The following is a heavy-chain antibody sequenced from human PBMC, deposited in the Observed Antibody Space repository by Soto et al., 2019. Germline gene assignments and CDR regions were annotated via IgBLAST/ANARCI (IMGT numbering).Heavy chain of an antibody. D-gene: IGHD2-15*01. CDR2: ISGSGGGT. V-gene: IGHV3-23*01. J-gene: IGHJ2*01. CDR3: AKDRGLGYCSGGSCWNWYFDL. Sequence: GGSLRLSCAASGFTFSSYAMSWVRQAPGKGLEWVSAISGSGGGTYYADSVKGRFTISRDNSKNTLYLQMNSLRAEDTAVYYCAKDRGLGYCSGGSCWNWYFDLWGRGTLVTVSS. CDR1: GFTFSSYA.